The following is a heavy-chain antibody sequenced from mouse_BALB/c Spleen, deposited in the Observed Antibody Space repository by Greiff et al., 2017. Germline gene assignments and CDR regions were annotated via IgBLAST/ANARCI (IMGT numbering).Heavy chain of an antibody. D-gene: IGHD1-1*01. V-gene: IGHV3-2*02. J-gene: IGHJ4*01. CDR3: ANYYGSSHYYAMDY. Sequence: EVKLMESGPGLVKPSQSLSLTCTVTGYSITSDYAWNWIRQFPGNKLEWMGYISYSGSTSYNPSLKSRISITRDTSKNQFFLQLNSVTTEDTATYYCANYYGSSHYYAMDYWGQGTSVTVSS. CDR1: GYSITSDYA. CDR2: ISYSGST.